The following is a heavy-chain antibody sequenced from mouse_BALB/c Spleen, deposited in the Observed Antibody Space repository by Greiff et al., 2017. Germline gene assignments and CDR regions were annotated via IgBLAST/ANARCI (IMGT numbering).Heavy chain of an antibody. CDR2: ISDGGSYT. V-gene: IGHV5-4*02. Sequence: EVQGVESGGGLVKPGGSLKLSCAASGFTFSDYYMYWVRQTPEKRLEWVATISDGGSYTYYPDSVKGRFTISRDNAKNNLYLQMSSLKSEDTAMYYCARGGYDPFDYWGQGTTLTVSS. J-gene: IGHJ2*01. D-gene: IGHD2-3*01. CDR3: ARGGYDPFDY. CDR1: GFTFSDYY.